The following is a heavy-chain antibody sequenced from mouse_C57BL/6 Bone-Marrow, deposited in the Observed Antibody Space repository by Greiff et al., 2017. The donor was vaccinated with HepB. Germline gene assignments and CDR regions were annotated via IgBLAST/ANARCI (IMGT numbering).Heavy chain of an antibody. CDR1: GYTFTDYY. CDR3: AREGDGTLFAY. J-gene: IGHJ3*01. CDR2: INPNNGGT. Sequence: EVQLQQSGPELVKPGASVKISCKASGYTFTDYYMNWVKQSHGKSLEWIGDINPNNGGTSYNQKFKGKATLTVDKSSSTAYMELRSLTSEDSAVYYCAREGDGTLFAYWGQGTLVTVSA. V-gene: IGHV1-26*01. D-gene: IGHD1-1*01.